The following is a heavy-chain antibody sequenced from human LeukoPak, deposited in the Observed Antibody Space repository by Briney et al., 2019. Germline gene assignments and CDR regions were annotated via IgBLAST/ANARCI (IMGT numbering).Heavy chain of an antibody. J-gene: IGHJ4*02. Sequence: SETLSLTCSVSGGSISDSYWGWIRQPAGSGLEWIGRINRNRITKYNPSLGSRVTMSVDPSKNQLSLTLRSVTAADTALYYCGKESMSVAGTVEVWGQGILVTVS. CDR2: INRNRIT. CDR1: GGSISDSY. CDR3: GKESMSVAGTVEV. V-gene: IGHV4-4*07. D-gene: IGHD6-19*01.